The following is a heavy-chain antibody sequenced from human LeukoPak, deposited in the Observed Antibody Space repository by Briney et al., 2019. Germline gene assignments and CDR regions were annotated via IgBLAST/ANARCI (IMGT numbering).Heavy chain of an antibody. Sequence: ASVKVSCKASGYTFTGYYMHWVRQAPGQGLEWMGWINPNSGGTNYAQKFQGRVTMTRDTSISTAYMELSRLRSGDTAVYYCARDARIVGATNYFDYWGQGTLVTVSS. CDR1: GYTFTGYY. V-gene: IGHV1-2*02. CDR3: ARDARIVGATNYFDY. D-gene: IGHD1-26*01. J-gene: IGHJ4*02. CDR2: INPNSGGT.